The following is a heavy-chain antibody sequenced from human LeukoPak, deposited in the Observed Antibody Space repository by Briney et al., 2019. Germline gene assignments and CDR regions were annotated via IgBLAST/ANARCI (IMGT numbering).Heavy chain of an antibody. CDR3: AKDGVAFDTAMAEYDY. CDR1: GFTFSSYA. D-gene: IGHD5-18*01. Sequence: GGSLRLSCAASGFTFSSYAMSRVRQAPGKGLEWVSVISGSGGSTYYADSVKGRFTISRDNSKNTLYLQMNSLRAEDTAVYYCAKDGVAFDTAMAEYDYWGQGTLVTVSS. CDR2: ISGSGGST. V-gene: IGHV3-23*01. J-gene: IGHJ4*02.